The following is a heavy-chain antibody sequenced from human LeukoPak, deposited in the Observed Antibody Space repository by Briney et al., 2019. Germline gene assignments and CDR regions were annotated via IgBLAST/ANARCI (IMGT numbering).Heavy chain of an antibody. CDR3: VHRTTVTSVDH. J-gene: IGHJ4*02. V-gene: IGHV2-5*01. CDR2: IYGNDDK. CDR1: GFSLSTNAVV. D-gene: IGHD4-17*01. Sequence: SGPTLVNPTQTLTLTCTFSGFSLSTNAVVVGWVRQPPGKALEWLAFIYGNDDKRYSPSLESRLTITKDTSKNQVVLTVTDMDYVDTATYCCVHRTTVTSVDHWGQGTLVTVSS.